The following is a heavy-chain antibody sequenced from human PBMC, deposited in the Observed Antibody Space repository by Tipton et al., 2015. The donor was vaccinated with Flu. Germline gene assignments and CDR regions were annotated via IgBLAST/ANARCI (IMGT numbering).Heavy chain of an antibody. J-gene: IGHJ2*01. CDR1: GGSFSGYY. V-gene: IGHV4-34*01. CDR2: INHSGST. CDR3: ARDRGPPWYFDL. Sequence: LRLSCAVYGGSFSGYYWSWIRQPPGKGLEWIGEINHSGSTNYNPSLKSRVTISVDTSKNQFSLKLSSVTAADTAVYYCARDRGPPWYFDLWGRGTLVTVSS.